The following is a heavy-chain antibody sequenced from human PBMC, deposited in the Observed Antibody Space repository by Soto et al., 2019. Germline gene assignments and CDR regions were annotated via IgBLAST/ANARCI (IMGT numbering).Heavy chain of an antibody. CDR2: INPNSGGT. Sequence: GASVKVSCKASGYTFTGYYMHWVRQAPGQGIEWMGWINPNSGGTNYAQKFQGWVTMTRDTSISTAYMELSRLRSDDTAVYYCARDPSPYYDFWSGSGPYYYYYYGMDVWGQRTTVTVSS. J-gene: IGHJ6*02. D-gene: IGHD3-3*01. CDR1: GYTFTGYY. CDR3: ARDPSPYYDFWSGSGPYYYYYYGMDV. V-gene: IGHV1-2*04.